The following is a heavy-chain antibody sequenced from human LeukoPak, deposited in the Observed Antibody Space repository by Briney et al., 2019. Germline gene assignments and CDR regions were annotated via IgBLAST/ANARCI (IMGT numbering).Heavy chain of an antibody. Sequence: GASVKVSCKASGYTFTDYYIHWVRQAPGQGLEWMGWINPNSVGTKYAQKFQGRVTMTRDTSLSTAYMELNRLRSDDTAVYSCARIVGATHFDYWGQGTLVTVSS. CDR2: INPNSVGT. D-gene: IGHD1-26*01. CDR3: ARIVGATHFDY. CDR1: GYTFTDYY. J-gene: IGHJ4*02. V-gene: IGHV1-2*02.